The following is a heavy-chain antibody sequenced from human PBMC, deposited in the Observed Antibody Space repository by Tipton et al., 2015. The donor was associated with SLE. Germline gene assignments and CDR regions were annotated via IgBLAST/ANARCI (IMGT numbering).Heavy chain of an antibody. CDR2: ISVYNGNT. J-gene: IGHJ3*02. CDR1: GYSFSSYG. V-gene: IGHV1-18*01. CDR3: AGGVRGGVTIHDALDI. D-gene: IGHD4-17*01. Sequence: QVQLVQSGAEVKKPGASVKVSCKASGYSFSSYGISWVRQAPGQGLEWMGWISVYNGNTNYAQKLPGRVTMTTDTSTSTAYMELRSLRSDDTAVYYCAGGVRGGVTIHDALDIWGQGTMVTVSS.